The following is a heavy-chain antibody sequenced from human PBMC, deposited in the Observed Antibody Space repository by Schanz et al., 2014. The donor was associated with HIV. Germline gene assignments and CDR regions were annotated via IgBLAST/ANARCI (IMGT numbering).Heavy chain of an antibody. J-gene: IGHJ4*02. V-gene: IGHV3-21*06. CDR1: GFTFSTYT. Sequence: EVQLVESGGGLVKPGGSLRLSCAASGFTFSTYTMNWVRQAPGKGLEWVSSINSGGGEKLYADSMKGRFTISRDNAKNSLHLQMNSLRAEDTAVYYCVRETPSGVDYFDYWGQGTLVTVSS. D-gene: IGHD3-10*01. CDR2: INSGGGEK. CDR3: VRETPSGVDYFDY.